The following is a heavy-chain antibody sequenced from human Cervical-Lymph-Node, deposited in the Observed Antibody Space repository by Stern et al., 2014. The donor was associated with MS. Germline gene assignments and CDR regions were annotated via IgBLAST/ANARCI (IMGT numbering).Heavy chain of an antibody. V-gene: IGHV3-74*02. CDR2: MGGDGSIR. D-gene: IGHD6-6*01. CDR3: ARGGRSSSLDY. Sequence: EVQLVESGGGLVQPGGSLRLSCEASGFTFSTSFMHWVRQAPGKGLVCVSRMGGDGSIRTYADSVRGRFIISRDNAKNTLYLQMNSLRAEDTAVYYCARGGRSSSLDYWGQGTLVTVSS. CDR1: GFTFSTSF. J-gene: IGHJ4*02.